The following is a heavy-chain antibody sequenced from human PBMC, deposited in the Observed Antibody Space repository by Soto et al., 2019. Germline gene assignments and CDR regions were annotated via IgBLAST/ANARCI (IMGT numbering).Heavy chain of an antibody. V-gene: IGHV4-39*01. CDR2: IYYSGST. CDR3: ARRLMVRGVIRDYYYGMDV. J-gene: IGHJ6*02. Sequence: SETLSLTCTVSGGSISSSSYYWGWIRQPPGKGLEWIGSIYYSGSTYYSPSLKSRVTISVDTSKNQFSLKLSSVTAADTAVYYCARRLMVRGVIRDYYYGMDVWGQGTTVTVSS. D-gene: IGHD3-10*01. CDR1: GGSISSSSYY.